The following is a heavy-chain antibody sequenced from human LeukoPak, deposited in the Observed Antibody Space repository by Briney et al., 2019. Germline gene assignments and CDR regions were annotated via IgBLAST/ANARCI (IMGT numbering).Heavy chain of an antibody. CDR1: GFTFSNAW. Sequence: GGPLRLSCAASGFTFSNAWMSWVRQAPGKGLEWVGRIKSKTDGGTTDYAAPVKGRFTISRDDSKNTLYLQMNSLKTEDTAVYYCTTGYCSGGSCYPDAFDIWGQGTMVTVSS. CDR3: TTGYCSGGSCYPDAFDI. J-gene: IGHJ3*02. V-gene: IGHV3-15*01. CDR2: IKSKTDGGTT. D-gene: IGHD2-15*01.